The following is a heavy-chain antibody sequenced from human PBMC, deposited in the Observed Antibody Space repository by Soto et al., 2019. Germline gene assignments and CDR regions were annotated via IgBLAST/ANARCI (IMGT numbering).Heavy chain of an antibody. V-gene: IGHV4-31*03. Sequence: PSETLSLTCTVSGGSISSGGYYWSWIRQHPGKGLEWIGYIYYSGSTYYNPSLKSRVTISVDTSKNQFSLKLSSVTAADTAVYYCARGPLKIVVTTYMDVWGKGTTVTVSS. CDR1: GGSISSGGYY. CDR3: ARGPLKIVVTTYMDV. D-gene: IGHD3-22*01. CDR2: IYYSGST. J-gene: IGHJ6*03.